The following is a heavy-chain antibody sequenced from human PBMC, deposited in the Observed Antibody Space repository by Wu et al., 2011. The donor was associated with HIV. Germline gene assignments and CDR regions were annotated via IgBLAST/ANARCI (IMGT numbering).Heavy chain of an antibody. CDR3: ARGGIAADGKVVDP. Sequence: QVHLVQSGAEVKKPGSSVKVSCKASGYTFTSYGITWVRQAPGQGLEWMGWMNPNSGNTGYAQKFQGRVTMTRNTSISTAYMELNSLRSEDTAVYYCARGGIAADGKVVDPWGQGTLVTVSS. J-gene: IGHJ5*02. CDR1: GYTFTSYG. D-gene: IGHD6-13*01. CDR2: MNPNSGNT. V-gene: IGHV1-8*01.